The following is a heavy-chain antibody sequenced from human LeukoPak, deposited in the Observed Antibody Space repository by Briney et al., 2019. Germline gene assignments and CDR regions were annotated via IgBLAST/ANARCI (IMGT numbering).Heavy chain of an antibody. D-gene: IGHD6-13*01. CDR1: GYTFTGYY. J-gene: IGHJ6*02. V-gene: IGHV1-2*02. CDR3: ATGQQLGDKLYYYYGMDV. Sequence: GASVKVSCKASGYTFTGYYMHWVRQAPGQGLEWMGWINPNSGGTNYAQKFQGRVTMTRDTSISTAYMELSRLRSDDTAVYYCATGQQLGDKLYYYYGMDVWGQGTTVTVSS. CDR2: INPNSGGT.